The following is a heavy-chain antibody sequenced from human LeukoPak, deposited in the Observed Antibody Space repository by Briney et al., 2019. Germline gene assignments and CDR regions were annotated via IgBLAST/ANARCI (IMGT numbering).Heavy chain of an antibody. V-gene: IGHV4-31*03. CDR2: IYYSGST. CDR1: GGSISSGGYY. J-gene: IGHJ6*02. Sequence: SETLSLTCTVSGGSISSGGYYWSWIRQHPGKGLEWIGYIYYSGSTYYNPSLKSRVTISVDTSKNQFSLKLSSVTAADTAVYYCARDIYILTGYYTGYYYGMDVWGQGTTVTVSS. CDR3: ARDIYILTGYYTGYYYGMDV. D-gene: IGHD3-9*01.